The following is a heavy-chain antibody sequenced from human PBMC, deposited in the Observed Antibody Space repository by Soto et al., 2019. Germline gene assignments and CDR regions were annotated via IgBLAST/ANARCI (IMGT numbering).Heavy chain of an antibody. V-gene: IGHV1-3*01. CDR2: INAGNGNT. Sequence: ASVKVSCKASGYTFTSYAMHWVRQAPGQRLEWMGWINAGNGNTKYSQKFQGRVTITRDTSASTAYMELSSLRSEDTAVYYCAREFGGPSPSLYSGYDPPAFDYWGQGTLVTVSS. J-gene: IGHJ4*02. D-gene: IGHD5-12*01. CDR3: AREFGGPSPSLYSGYDPPAFDY. CDR1: GYTFTSYA.